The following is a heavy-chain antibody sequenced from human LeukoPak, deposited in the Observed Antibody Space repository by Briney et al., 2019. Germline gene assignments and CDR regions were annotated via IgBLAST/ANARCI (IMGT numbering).Heavy chain of an antibody. V-gene: IGHV3-21*01. Sequence: PGGSLRLSCAASGFTFSSYSMNWVRQAPGKGLEWVSSISSSSSYIYYADSVKGRFTISRDNAKNSLYLQMNSLRAEDTAVYYCARGKGSGYYYRPAPFDYWGQGTLVTVSS. CDR1: GFTFSSYS. D-gene: IGHD3-22*01. CDR2: ISSSSSYI. J-gene: IGHJ4*02. CDR3: ARGKGSGYYYRPAPFDY.